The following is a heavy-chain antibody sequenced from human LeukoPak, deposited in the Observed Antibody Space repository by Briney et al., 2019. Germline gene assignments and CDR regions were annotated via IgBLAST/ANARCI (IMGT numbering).Heavy chain of an antibody. CDR3: ARGSVGYCSSTSCSHDPFDY. CDR2: IYYSGST. V-gene: IGHV4-39*07. D-gene: IGHD2-2*03. J-gene: IGHJ4*02. CDR1: GGSISSSSYY. Sequence: SETLSLTCTVSGGSISSSSYYWGWIRQPPGKGLEWIGSIYYSGSTYYNPSLKSRVTISVDTSKNQFSLKLSSVTAADTAVYYCARGSVGYCSSTSCSHDPFDYWGQGTLVTVSS.